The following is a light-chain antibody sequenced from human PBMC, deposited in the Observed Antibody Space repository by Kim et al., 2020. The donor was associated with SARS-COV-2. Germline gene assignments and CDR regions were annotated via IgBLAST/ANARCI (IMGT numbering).Light chain of an antibody. Sequence: VSVYPGQTATIACSGDNLGHKFASWYQQKPGQSPVVVIYRDTRRPSGIPERFSGSKSGNTATLTIRGTQAMDEADYYCQTWDTSVVFGGGTQLTVL. CDR3: QTWDTSVV. CDR1: NLGHKF. CDR2: RDT. V-gene: IGLV3-1*01. J-gene: IGLJ3*02.